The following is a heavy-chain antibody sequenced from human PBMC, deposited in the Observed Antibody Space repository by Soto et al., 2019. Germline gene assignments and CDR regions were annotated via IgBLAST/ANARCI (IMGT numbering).Heavy chain of an antibody. D-gene: IGHD4-4*01. V-gene: IGHV3-33*06. CDR2: IWYDGSNK. Sequence: GGSLRLSCAASGFTFSSYGMHWVRQAPGKGLEWVAVIWYDGSNKYYADSVKGRFTISRDNSKNTLYLQMNSLRAEDTAVYYCAKVNLPARDYSNYGFYYYMDVWGKGTTVTVSS. J-gene: IGHJ6*03. CDR1: GFTFSSYG. CDR3: AKVNLPARDYSNYGFYYYMDV.